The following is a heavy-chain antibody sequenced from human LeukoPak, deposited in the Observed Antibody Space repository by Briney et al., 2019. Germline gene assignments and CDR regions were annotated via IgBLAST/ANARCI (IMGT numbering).Heavy chain of an antibody. CDR1: GGSFSGYY. Sequence: PSETLSLTCAVYGGSFSGYYWSRIRQPPGKGLEWIGEINHSGSTNYNPSLKSRVTISVDTSKNQFSLKLSSVTAADTAVYYCARSTTVTSEYYYYYGMDVWGQGTTVTVSS. CDR2: INHSGST. D-gene: IGHD4-17*01. V-gene: IGHV4-34*01. J-gene: IGHJ6*02. CDR3: ARSTTVTSEYYYYYGMDV.